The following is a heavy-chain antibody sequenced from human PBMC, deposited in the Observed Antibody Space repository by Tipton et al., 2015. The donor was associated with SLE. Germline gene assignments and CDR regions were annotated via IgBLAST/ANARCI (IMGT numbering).Heavy chain of an antibody. CDR3: ARVRVDTAMGVFDV. Sequence: QLVQSGVEVKKPGASVRVSCKASGYTFTTYGISWVRQAPGQGLEWMGWISTYNGNTNYAQKLQGRVTMTSDTSTSTGYMELSSLRSDDTAIYYCARVRVDTAMGVFDVWGQGTLVTVSS. V-gene: IGHV1-18*01. CDR2: ISTYNGNT. J-gene: IGHJ4*02. CDR1: GYTFTTYG. D-gene: IGHD5-18*01.